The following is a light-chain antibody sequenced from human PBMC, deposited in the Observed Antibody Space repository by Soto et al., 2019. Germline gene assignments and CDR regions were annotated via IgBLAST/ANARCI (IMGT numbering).Light chain of an antibody. CDR2: DAS. Sequence: DIQMTQSPSSVSASEGDRVTITCRASQSISSWLAWYQQKPGKAPKLLIYDASSLESGVPSRFSGSGSGTEFTLTISSLQPDDFATYYCQQYNSYQITFGQGTRLEIK. CDR1: QSISSW. CDR3: QQYNSYQIT. J-gene: IGKJ5*01. V-gene: IGKV1-5*01.